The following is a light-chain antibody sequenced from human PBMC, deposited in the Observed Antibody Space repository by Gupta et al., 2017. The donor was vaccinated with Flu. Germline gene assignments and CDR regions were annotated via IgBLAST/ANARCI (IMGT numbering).Light chain of an antibody. CDR3: QSADNTGTYVV. V-gene: IGLV3-25*03. J-gene: IGLJ2*01. CDR2: KDT. Sequence: SYVLTQPPSVSVSPGQTARITCSGATLTNKYSYWYQQKPGQAPELVIYKDTERPSGVPERFSGSSSGTTVTLTISGVQAEDEAAYYCQSADNTGTYVVFGGGTKLTVL. CDR1: TLTNKY.